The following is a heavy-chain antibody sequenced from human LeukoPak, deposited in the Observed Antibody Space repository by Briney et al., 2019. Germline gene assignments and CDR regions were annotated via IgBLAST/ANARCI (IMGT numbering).Heavy chain of an antibody. Sequence: GGSLRLSCAASGFTFSSYEMNWVRQAPGEGLEWVSYISSSGSTIYYADSVKGRFTISRDNAKNSLYLQMNSLRAEDTAVYYCARFDSSSWYLGYYFDYWGQRTLVTVSS. V-gene: IGHV3-48*03. CDR3: ARFDSSSWYLGYYFDY. D-gene: IGHD6-13*01. J-gene: IGHJ4*02. CDR1: GFTFSSYE. CDR2: ISSSGSTI.